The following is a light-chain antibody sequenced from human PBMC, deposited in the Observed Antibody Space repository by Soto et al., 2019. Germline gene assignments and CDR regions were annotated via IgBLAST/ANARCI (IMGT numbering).Light chain of an antibody. Sequence: QAVVTQEPSFSVSPGGTVTLTGALSSGSVSTNNYPSWCQQTPGQAPRTLIFRTNTRSSGVPDRFSGSILGNKAALTITGAQADDESDYYCVLYMGRGIWVFGGGTKVTVL. V-gene: IGLV8-61*01. CDR1: SGSVSTNNY. CDR2: RTN. CDR3: VLYMGRGIWV. J-gene: IGLJ3*02.